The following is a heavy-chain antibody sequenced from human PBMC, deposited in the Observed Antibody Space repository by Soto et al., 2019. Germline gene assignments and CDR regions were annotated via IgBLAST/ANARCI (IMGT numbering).Heavy chain of an antibody. CDR1: GFTFSIYA. J-gene: IGHJ4*02. CDR2: ISGSGGST. V-gene: IGHV3-23*01. D-gene: IGHD6-13*01. CDR3: AKATRGGAATLIRDY. Sequence: GGSLRLSCETAGFTFSIYAMSWVRQAPGKGLEWVSAISGSGGSTYYADSVKGRFTISRDNSKNTLYLQMNSLRADDTAVYYCAKATRGGAATLIRDYWGQGTLVTVSS.